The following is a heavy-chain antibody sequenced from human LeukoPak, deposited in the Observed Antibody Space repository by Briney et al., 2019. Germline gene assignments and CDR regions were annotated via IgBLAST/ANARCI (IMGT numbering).Heavy chain of an antibody. D-gene: IGHD1-26*01. V-gene: IGHV1-18*01. CDR1: GYTFTTYG. CDR3: GRSRYSGNYLGIVDY. CDR2: ISAYNGNT. J-gene: IGHJ4*02. Sequence: ASVKVSCKASGYTFTTYGISWVRQAPGQGLEWMGWISAYNGNTNYAQKFQGRATMTTDTSTNTAYMELRSLRSDDTAVYYCGRSRYSGNYLGIVDYWGQGTLVTVSS.